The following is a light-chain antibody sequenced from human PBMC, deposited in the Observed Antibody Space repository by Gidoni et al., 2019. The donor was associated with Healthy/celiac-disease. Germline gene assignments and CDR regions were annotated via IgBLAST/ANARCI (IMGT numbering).Light chain of an antibody. CDR2: WAS. CDR1: QSVLYSSNNKNY. CDR3: QQYDSISLT. Sequence: DIVTAQPPDSLAVSLGERATINCKPSQSVLYSSNNKNYLAWYQQKPGQPPKLLIYWASTRESGVPYRFSSSGSGTDFTLTISSLQAEDVAVYYCQQYDSISLTFGRGTKVEIK. V-gene: IGKV4-1*01. J-gene: IGKJ1*01.